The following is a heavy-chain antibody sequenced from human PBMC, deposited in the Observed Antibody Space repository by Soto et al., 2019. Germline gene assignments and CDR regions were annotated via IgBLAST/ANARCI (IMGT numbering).Heavy chain of an antibody. Sequence: GASVKVSCKASGYTFTGYYMHWVRQAPGQGLGWMGWINPNSGGTNYAQKFQGWVTMTRDTSISTAYMELSRLRSDDTAVYYCARGRVGATTYDYYYGMDVWGQGTTVTVSS. CDR1: GYTFTGYY. J-gene: IGHJ6*02. CDR2: INPNSGGT. V-gene: IGHV1-2*04. D-gene: IGHD1-26*01. CDR3: ARGRVGATTYDYYYGMDV.